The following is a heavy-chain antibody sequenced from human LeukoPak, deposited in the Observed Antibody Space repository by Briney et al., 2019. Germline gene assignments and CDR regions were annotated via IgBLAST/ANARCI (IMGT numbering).Heavy chain of an antibody. D-gene: IGHD2-2*02. CDR3: ARGWGYCSSTSCYSAHFDY. CDR1: GGSFSGYY. J-gene: IGHJ4*02. CDR2: INHSGST. Sequence: SETLPLTCAVYGGSFSGYYWSWIRQPPGKGLEWIGEINHSGSTNYNPSLKSRVTISVDTSKNQFSLKLSSVTAADTAVYYCARGWGYCSSTSCYSAHFDYWGQGTLVTVSS. V-gene: IGHV4-34*01.